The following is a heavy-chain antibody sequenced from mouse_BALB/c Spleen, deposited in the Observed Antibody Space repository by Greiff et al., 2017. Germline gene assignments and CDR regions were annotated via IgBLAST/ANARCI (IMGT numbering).Heavy chain of an antibody. J-gene: IGHJ3*01. CDR1: GFTFSSYA. CDR2: ISSGGSYT. V-gene: IGHV5-9-3*01. CDR3: ARQDTTDQAWFAY. Sequence: EVQLVESGGGLVKPGGSLKLSCAASGFTFSSYAMSWVRQTPEKRLEWVATISSGGSYTYYPDSVKGRFTISRDNAKNTLYLQMSSLRSEDTAMYYCARQDTTDQAWFAYWGQGTLVTVSA. D-gene: IGHD1-1*01.